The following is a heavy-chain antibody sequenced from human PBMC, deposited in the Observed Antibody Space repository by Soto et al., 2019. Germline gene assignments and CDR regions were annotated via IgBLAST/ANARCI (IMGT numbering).Heavy chain of an antibody. CDR2: ISWNSGSI. Sequence: PGGSLRLSCAASGFTFDDYAMHWVRQAPGKGLEWVSGISWNSGSIGYADSVKGRFTISRDNAKNSLYLQMNSLRAEDTALYYCAKDISRWYSSSPYFDYWGQGTLVTVSS. CDR3: AKDISRWYSSSPYFDY. V-gene: IGHV3-9*01. J-gene: IGHJ4*02. D-gene: IGHD6-6*01. CDR1: GFTFDDYA.